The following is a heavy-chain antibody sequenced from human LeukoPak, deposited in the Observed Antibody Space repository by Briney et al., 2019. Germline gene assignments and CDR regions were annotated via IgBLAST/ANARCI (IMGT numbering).Heavy chain of an antibody. CDR2: IKQDGSEN. J-gene: IGHJ6*03. D-gene: IGHD3-3*01. CDR1: GFTFSSYA. CDR3: ARRSYCGVITVYYYYYMDA. Sequence: PGGSLRLSCAASGFTFSSYAMSWVRQAPGKGLEWVANIKQDGSENYYVDSVKGRFTISRGNAKNSVYLQMNRLRVEDTAVYYCARRSYCGVITVYYYYYMDAWGKGTPVTVSS. V-gene: IGHV3-7*01.